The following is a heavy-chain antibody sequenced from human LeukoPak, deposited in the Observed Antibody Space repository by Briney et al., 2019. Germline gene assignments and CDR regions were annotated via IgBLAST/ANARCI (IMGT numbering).Heavy chain of an antibody. CDR2: ISSSSSYI. D-gene: IGHD3-22*01. V-gene: IGHV3-21*01. CDR1: GFTFSSYS. J-gene: IGHJ4*02. Sequence: PGGSLRLSCAASGFTFSSYSMNWVRQAPGKGLEWVSSISSSSSYIYYADSVKGRFTISRDKAKNSLYLQMNSLRAEDTAVYYCARDRHYYDSSGSDWGQGTLVTVSS. CDR3: ARDRHYYDSSGSD.